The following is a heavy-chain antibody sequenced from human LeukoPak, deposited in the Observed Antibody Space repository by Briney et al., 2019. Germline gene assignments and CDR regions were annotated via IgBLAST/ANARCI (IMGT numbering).Heavy chain of an antibody. CDR1: GFTFSSYA. Sequence: PGGSLRLSCAASGFTFSSYAMHWVRQAPGKGLEYVSAISSNGGSTYYANSVKGRFTISRDNSKKTLYLQMGSLRAEGMAVYYCARERVQGSGAFDIWGQETMVTVSS. V-gene: IGHV3-64*01. J-gene: IGHJ3*02. D-gene: IGHD3-10*01. CDR3: ARERVQGSGAFDI. CDR2: ISSNGGST.